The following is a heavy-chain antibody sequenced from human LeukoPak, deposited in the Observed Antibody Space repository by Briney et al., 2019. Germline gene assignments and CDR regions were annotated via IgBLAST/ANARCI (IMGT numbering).Heavy chain of an antibody. V-gene: IGHV4-34*01. CDR1: GGSFSGYY. CDR2: INHSGST. Sequence: SETLSLTCAVYGGSFSGYYWSWIRQPPGKGLEWIGEINHSGSTNYNPSLKSRVTISVDTSKNQFSLKLSSVTAADAAVYYCARVLDSSGYYYGFDPWGQGTLVTVSS. D-gene: IGHD3-22*01. J-gene: IGHJ5*02. CDR3: ARVLDSSGYYYGFDP.